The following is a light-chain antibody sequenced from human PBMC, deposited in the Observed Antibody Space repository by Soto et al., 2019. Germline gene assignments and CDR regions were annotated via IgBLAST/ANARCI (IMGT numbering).Light chain of an antibody. CDR2: AAS. V-gene: IGKV1-27*01. J-gene: IGKJ1*01. Sequence: DIQMTQSPSSLSASVGERVTITCRASQGISNYLAWYQQKPGKVPTLLIYAASTLQSGVPSRFGGGGSGTDFTLSISSMQPDDDSTYYCQKYNSAPCTFGQGKKVEIK. CDR3: QKYNSAPCT. CDR1: QGISNY.